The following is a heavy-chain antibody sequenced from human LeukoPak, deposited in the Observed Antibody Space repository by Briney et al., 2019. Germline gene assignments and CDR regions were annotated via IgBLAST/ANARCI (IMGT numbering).Heavy chain of an antibody. J-gene: IGHJ4*02. V-gene: IGHV3-48*03. CDR2: ISSSGTI. D-gene: IGHD3-22*01. CDR3: ARVIPYYYDSSGYPDY. Sequence: GGSLRLSCAASGFTFSSYEMNWVRQAPGKGLEWVSYISSSGTIYYADSVKGRFTISRDNAKNSLYPQMNSLRAEDTAVYYCARVIPYYYDSSGYPDYWGQGTLVTVSS. CDR1: GFTFSSYE.